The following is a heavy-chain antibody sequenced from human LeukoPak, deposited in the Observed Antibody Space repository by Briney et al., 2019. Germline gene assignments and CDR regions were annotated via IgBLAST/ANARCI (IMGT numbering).Heavy chain of an antibody. CDR3: AKRISGSYGCNY. D-gene: IGHD1-26*01. Sequence: GGSLRLSCAASGFTFSNYAMSWVSQAPGKGMEWDSTISGSGGSTYYADSVKGRFTISRDNSKNTLYLQMNSLRAEDTAVYYCAKRISGSYGCNYWGQGTLVTVSS. V-gene: IGHV3-23*01. J-gene: IGHJ4*02. CDR2: ISGSGGST. CDR1: GFTFSNYA.